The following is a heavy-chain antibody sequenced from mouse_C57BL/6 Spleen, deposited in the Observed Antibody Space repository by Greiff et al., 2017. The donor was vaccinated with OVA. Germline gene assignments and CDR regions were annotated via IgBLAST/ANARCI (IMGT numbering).Heavy chain of an antibody. CDR1: GYTFTSYW. CDR3: ARSIYGSSYGYFDV. Sequence: QVQLQQPGAELVMPGASVKLSCKASGYTFTSYWMHWVKQRPGQGLEWIGEIDPSDSYTNYNQKFKGKSTLTVDKSSSTAYMQLSSLTSEDSAVYYCARSIYGSSYGYFDVWGTGTTVTVSS. D-gene: IGHD1-1*01. V-gene: IGHV1-69*01. J-gene: IGHJ1*03. CDR2: IDPSDSYT.